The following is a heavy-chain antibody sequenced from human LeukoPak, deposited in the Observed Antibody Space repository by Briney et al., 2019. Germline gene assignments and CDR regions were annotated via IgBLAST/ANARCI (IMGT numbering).Heavy chain of an antibody. CDR2: TNAGNGNT. D-gene: IGHD5-12*01. V-gene: IGHV1-3*01. Sequence: ASVKVSCKASGYTFTSYAMHWVRQAPGQRLEWMGWTNAGNGNTKYPQKFQGRVTITRDTSASTDYMELSSMRSEDTAVYSCARGVATNRYYFDYWGQGTLVTVSS. CDR1: GYTFTSYA. J-gene: IGHJ4*02. CDR3: ARGVATNRYYFDY.